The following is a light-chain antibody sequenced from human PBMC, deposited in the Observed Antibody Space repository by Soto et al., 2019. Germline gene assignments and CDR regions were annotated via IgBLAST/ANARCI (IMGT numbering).Light chain of an antibody. CDR1: QSVSNNY. CDR2: GAS. V-gene: IGKV3-20*01. Sequence: EIVLTQSPGTLSLSPGERATLSCRASQSVSNNYLAWYQQKPGQAPRLLIYGASNRATGIPDRFSGSGSGTDCTLTISRLEPEDVAVYYCQQYSNSPLTFGGGTKVDIK. J-gene: IGKJ4*01. CDR3: QQYSNSPLT.